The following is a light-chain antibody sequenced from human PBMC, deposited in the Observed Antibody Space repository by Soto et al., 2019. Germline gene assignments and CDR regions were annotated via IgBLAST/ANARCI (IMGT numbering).Light chain of an antibody. J-gene: IGLJ2*01. CDR1: ISDIEGYNY. V-gene: IGLV2-11*01. CDR3: SSYAGSNNLV. CDR2: DVP. Sequence: QSALTQPRSVSGSPGQSVTISCTGTISDIEGYNYVSWYQHHPGKGPKLLISDVPKRPSWVPDRFSGSKSGSTASLTISELQAEDEAVYYCSSYAGSNNLVFGGGTKLTVL.